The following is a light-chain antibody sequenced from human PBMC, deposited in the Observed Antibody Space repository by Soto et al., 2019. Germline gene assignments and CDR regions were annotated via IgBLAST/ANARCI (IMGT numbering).Light chain of an antibody. J-gene: IGLJ2*01. CDR2: EVS. CDR1: SSDVGSYNL. CDR3: CSYAGSSTPVV. V-gene: IGLV2-23*02. Sequence: QSVLTQPASVSGSPGQSITISCTGTSSDVGSYNLVSWYQQHPGKAPKLMIYEVSKRPSGVSNRFSGSKSGNTASLTISGLQADDEADYYCCSYAGSSTPVVFGGGTKLTVL.